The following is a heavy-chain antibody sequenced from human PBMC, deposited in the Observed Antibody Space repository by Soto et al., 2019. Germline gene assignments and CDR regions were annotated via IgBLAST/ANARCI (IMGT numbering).Heavy chain of an antibody. CDR2: ISAYNGNT. D-gene: IGHD3-10*01. Sequence: ASVKVSCKASGYAFTSYGISWVRQAPGQGLEWMGWISAYNGNTNYAQKLQGRVTMTTDTSTSTAYMELRSLRSDDTAVYYCARASRTMVRGVIITDLGYYYYYMDVWGKGTTVTVS. V-gene: IGHV1-18*01. CDR1: GYAFTSYG. J-gene: IGHJ6*03. CDR3: ARASRTMVRGVIITDLGYYYYYMDV.